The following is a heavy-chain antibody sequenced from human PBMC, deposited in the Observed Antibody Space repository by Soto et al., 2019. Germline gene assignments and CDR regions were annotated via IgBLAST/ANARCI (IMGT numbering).Heavy chain of an antibody. J-gene: IGHJ5*02. CDR1: GASTSVHSYY. V-gene: IGHV4-39*01. Sequence: SETLSLTCTVSGASTSVHSYYWTWIRQPPGKGLEWIGSSYYSGTTYFNPSLKSRATISVDTSKNQFSLRLTSVTAADTAIYYCTRRYNCNDDYFDPWGPGALVTVSS. CDR2: SYYSGTT. CDR3: TRRYNCNDDYFDP. D-gene: IGHD1-20*01.